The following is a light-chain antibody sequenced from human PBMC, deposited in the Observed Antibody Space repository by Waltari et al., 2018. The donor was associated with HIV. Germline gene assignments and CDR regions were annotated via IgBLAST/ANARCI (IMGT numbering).Light chain of an antibody. J-gene: IGLJ2*01. CDR2: QDN. V-gene: IGLV3-1*01. CDR3: QAWDSSSLVL. CDR1: KLGEKF. Sequence: SYEVTQPPSVSVSPGQTATITCSGDKLGEKFACWYQQKAGQSPVLVIYQDNKRPSGIPERFSGSNSGNTATLTISGTQAMDEADYYCQAWDSSSLVLFGGGTKLTVL.